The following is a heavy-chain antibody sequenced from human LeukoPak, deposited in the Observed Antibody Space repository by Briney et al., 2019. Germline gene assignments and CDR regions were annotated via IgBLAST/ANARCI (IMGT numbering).Heavy chain of an antibody. V-gene: IGHV1-69*06. Sequence: SVKVSCKASGGTFSSYAISWVRQAPGQGLEWMGGIIPIFGTANYAQKFQGRVTITADKSTSTAYMELSSLRSEDTAVYYCARRNYDFWSGYSPSYYYYYMDVWGKGTTVTVSS. J-gene: IGHJ6*03. D-gene: IGHD3-3*01. CDR1: GGTFSSYA. CDR3: ARRNYDFWSGYSPSYYYYYMDV. CDR2: IIPIFGTA.